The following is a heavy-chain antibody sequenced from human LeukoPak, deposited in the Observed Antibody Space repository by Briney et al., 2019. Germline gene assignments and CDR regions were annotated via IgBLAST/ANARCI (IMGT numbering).Heavy chain of an antibody. J-gene: IGHJ4*02. CDR3: ARGPRIVGATHFDY. Sequence: GASVKVSCKASGYTFTGYYMHWVRQAPGQGLEWMGWINPNSGGTNYAQKFQGRVTMTTDTSMSTAYMELSRLTSDDTAVYYCARGPRIVGATHFDYWGQGTLVTVSS. CDR2: INPNSGGT. D-gene: IGHD1-26*01. CDR1: GYTFTGYY. V-gene: IGHV1-2*02.